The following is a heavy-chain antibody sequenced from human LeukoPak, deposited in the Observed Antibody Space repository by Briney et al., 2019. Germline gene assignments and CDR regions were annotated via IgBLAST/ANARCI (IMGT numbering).Heavy chain of an antibody. V-gene: IGHV3-11*01. CDR2: ISSSGSTI. Sequence: GGSLRLSCAASGFTFSDYYMSWIRQAPGKGLEWVSYISSSGSTIYYADSVKGRFTISRDNAKNSLYLQMNSLRAEDTAVYYCAWDYYDSRSPRDALDIWGQGTMVTVSS. D-gene: IGHD3-22*01. CDR3: AWDYYDSRSPRDALDI. J-gene: IGHJ3*02. CDR1: GFTFSDYY.